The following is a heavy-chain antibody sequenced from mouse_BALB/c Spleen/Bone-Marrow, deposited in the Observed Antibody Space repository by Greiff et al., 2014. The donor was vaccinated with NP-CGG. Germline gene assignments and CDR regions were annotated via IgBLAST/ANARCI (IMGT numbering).Heavy chain of an antibody. J-gene: IGHJ4*01. V-gene: IGHV5-17*02. CDR3: ARKGALITHYYAMDY. CDR2: ISSGSSTI. D-gene: IGHD2-4*01. Sequence: EVKLMESGGGLVQPGGSRKLSCAASGSTFSSFGMHWVRQAPEKGLEWVAYISSGSSTIYYADTVKGRFTISRDNPKNTLFLQMTSLRSEDTAMYYCARKGALITHYYAMDYWGQGTSVTVSS. CDR1: GSTFSSFG.